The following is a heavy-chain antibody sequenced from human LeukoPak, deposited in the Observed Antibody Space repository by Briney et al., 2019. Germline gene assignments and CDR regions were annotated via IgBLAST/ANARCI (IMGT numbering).Heavy chain of an antibody. CDR2: ISGSGGST. CDR3: ARDFTGSGSLDY. D-gene: IGHD3-10*01. V-gene: IGHV3-23*01. Sequence: GGTLRLSCAASGFTFSSYGMSWVRQAPGKGLEWVSAISGSGGSTYYADSVKGRFTISRDNSKNTLYLQMNSLRAEDTAVYYCARDFTGSGSLDYWGQGTLVTVSS. J-gene: IGHJ4*02. CDR1: GFTFSSYG.